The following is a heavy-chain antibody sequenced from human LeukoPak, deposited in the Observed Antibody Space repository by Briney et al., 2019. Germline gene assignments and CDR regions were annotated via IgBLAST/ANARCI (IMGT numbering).Heavy chain of an antibody. D-gene: IGHD4-23*01. CDR3: VKDDGGAFYIH. J-gene: IGHJ4*02. Sequence: GSLILSCAASGFTFSTSWMTWVRQAPGKGLEWVANINEDGSAKYYVDSLKGRFTISRDNAKNSVYLQMNSLRAEDTAVYFCVKDDGGAFYIHWGQGTLVTVSS. V-gene: IGHV3-7*01. CDR1: GFTFSTSW. CDR2: INEDGSAK.